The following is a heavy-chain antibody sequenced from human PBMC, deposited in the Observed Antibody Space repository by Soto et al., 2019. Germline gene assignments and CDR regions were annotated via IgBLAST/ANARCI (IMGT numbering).Heavy chain of an antibody. Sequence: SETLSLTCTVSGGSISSYYWSWIRQPPGKGLEWIGYIYYSGSTNYNPSLKSRVTISVDTSKNQFSLKLSSVTAADTAVYYCARMVYGAFDIWGQGTMVTVSS. J-gene: IGHJ3*02. V-gene: IGHV4-59*01. CDR3: ARMVYGAFDI. D-gene: IGHD2-8*01. CDR2: IYYSGST. CDR1: GGSISSYY.